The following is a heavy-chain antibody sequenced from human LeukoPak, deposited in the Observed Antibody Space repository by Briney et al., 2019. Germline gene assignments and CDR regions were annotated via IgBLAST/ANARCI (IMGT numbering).Heavy chain of an antibody. J-gene: IGHJ5*02. Sequence: PGGSLTLSCAASGFSLSRYSMNWVRQAPGKGLEWVSYISSGSSTTHYADSVEGRFTISRDNAKNSLFLQMNYLRVEDTAVYYCVRDGLEWDLRWFDPWGQGTLVTVSS. D-gene: IGHD1-26*01. V-gene: IGHV3-48*01. CDR3: VRDGLEWDLRWFDP. CDR2: ISSGSSTT. CDR1: GFSLSRYS.